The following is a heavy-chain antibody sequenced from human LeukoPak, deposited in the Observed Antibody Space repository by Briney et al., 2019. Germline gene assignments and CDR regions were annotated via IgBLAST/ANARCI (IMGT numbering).Heavy chain of an antibody. Sequence: ASVKVSCKASGYTLTELSMHWVRQAPGKGPEWMGGFDPEDGETIYAQKFQGRVTMTEDTSTDTAYMELSSLRSEDTAVYYCATGPQPTLLSYYWGQGTLVTVSS. CDR3: ATGPQPTLLSYY. J-gene: IGHJ4*02. D-gene: IGHD2-2*01. V-gene: IGHV1-24*01. CDR2: FDPEDGET. CDR1: GYTLTELS.